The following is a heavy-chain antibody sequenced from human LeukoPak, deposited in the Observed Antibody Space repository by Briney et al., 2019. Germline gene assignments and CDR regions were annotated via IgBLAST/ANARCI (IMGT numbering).Heavy chain of an antibody. CDR1: GYTFTGYY. J-gene: IGHJ4*02. Sequence: ASVKVSCKASGYTFTGYYMHWVRQAPGQGLEWMGWINPNSGGTNYAQKFQGRVTMTRDTSISTAYMELSRLRSDDTAVYYCAREVEWLRSYYFDYWGQGTLVTVSS. V-gene: IGHV1-2*02. CDR2: INPNSGGT. D-gene: IGHD5-12*01. CDR3: AREVEWLRSYYFDY.